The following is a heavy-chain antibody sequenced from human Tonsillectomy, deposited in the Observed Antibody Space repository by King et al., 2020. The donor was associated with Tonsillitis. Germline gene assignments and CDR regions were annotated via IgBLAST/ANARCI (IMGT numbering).Heavy chain of an antibody. CDR3: ARWEWPGPRHPHNDAFDI. J-gene: IGHJ3*02. D-gene: IGHD3-3*01. CDR2: IYYSGST. V-gene: IGHV4-31*03. Sequence: VQLQESGPGLVKPSQTLSLTCTVSGGSISSGGYYWSWIRQHPGKGLEWIGYIYYSGSTYYNPSLKSRVTISVDTSKNQFSLKLSSVTAADTAVYYCARWEWPGPRHPHNDAFDIWGQGTMVTVSS. CDR1: GGSISSGGYY.